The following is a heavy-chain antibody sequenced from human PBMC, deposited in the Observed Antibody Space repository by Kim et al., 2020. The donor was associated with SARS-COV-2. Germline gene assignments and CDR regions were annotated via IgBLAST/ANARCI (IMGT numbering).Heavy chain of an antibody. CDR3: ARDTLSRLGGLTYYYYG. J-gene: IGHJ6*01. CDR2: ISYDGSNK. D-gene: IGHD3-16*01. Sequence: GGSLRLSCAASGFTFSSCAIHWVRQAPGKGLEWVAVISYDGSNKNYADSVKGRFTISRDNSKNTLYLQMNSLRAEDTALYYCARDTLSRLGGLTYYYYG. CDR1: GFTFSSCA. V-gene: IGHV3-30-3*01.